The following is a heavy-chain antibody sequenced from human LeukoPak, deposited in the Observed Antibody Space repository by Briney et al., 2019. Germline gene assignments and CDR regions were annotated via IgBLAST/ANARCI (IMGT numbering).Heavy chain of an antibody. D-gene: IGHD3-16*01. CDR1: GFSFSIYA. J-gene: IGHJ3*02. V-gene: IGHV3-33*08. CDR2: IWYDGSNK. CDR3: ARDWGEGFFSMAFDI. Sequence: PGGSLRLSCAASGFSFSIYAVSWVRQAPGKGPEWVAVIWYDGSNKYYADSVKGRFTISRDNSKNTLYLQMNRLRAEDTAVYYCARDWGEGFFSMAFDIWGQGTMVTVSS.